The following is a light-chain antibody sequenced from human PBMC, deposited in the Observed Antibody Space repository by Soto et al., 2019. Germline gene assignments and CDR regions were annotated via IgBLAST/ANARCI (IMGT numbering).Light chain of an antibody. CDR1: QSVRSN. J-gene: IGKJ4*01. V-gene: IGKV3-15*01. CDR2: GAS. Sequence: IVMTQSPATLSVSPGERATLSCRASQSVRSNLAWYQQIPGQAPRLLIYGASTRATGIPARFSGSGSGTEFSLTISILQPEDFAVYYCQQYNNWPLTFGGGTKVEIK. CDR3: QQYNNWPLT.